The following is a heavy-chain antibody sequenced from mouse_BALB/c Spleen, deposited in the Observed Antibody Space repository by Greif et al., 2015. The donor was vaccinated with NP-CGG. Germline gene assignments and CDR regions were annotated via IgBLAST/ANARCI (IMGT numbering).Heavy chain of an antibody. CDR3: TRSWDGY. V-gene: IGHV1-15*01. Sequence: VQLQEFGAKWVRPGASGTRSCKAWGYTLTNYKLHWVKQTPVHARNWMGAXDPETGGTAYNQKFKGKATLTADKSSSTAYMELRSLTSEDSAVYYCTRSWDGYWGQGTTLTVSS. CDR1: GYTLTNYK. J-gene: IGHJ2*01. CDR2: XDPETGGT. D-gene: IGHD4-1*01.